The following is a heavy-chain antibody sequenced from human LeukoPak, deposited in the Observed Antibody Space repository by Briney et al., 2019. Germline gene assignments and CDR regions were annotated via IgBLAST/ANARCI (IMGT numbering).Heavy chain of an antibody. Sequence: GGSLRLSCAASGFTFRTYSMNWVRQAPGKGLEWVASISTSSRFIYYGDSLRGRFTISRDNAKNSLYLRINSLRAEDTAIYYCARDFYGRDLAGNWPATWGQGTPVTVSS. V-gene: IGHV3-21*01. CDR1: GFTFRTYS. D-gene: IGHD2/OR15-2a*01. J-gene: IGHJ5*02. CDR2: ISTSSRFI. CDR3: ARDFYGRDLAGNWPAT.